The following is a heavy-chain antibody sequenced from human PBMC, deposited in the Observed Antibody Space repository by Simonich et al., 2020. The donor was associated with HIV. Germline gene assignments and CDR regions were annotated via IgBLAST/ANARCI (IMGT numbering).Heavy chain of an antibody. CDR2: INHSGST. D-gene: IGHD2-2*01. V-gene: IGHV4-34*01. Sequence: QVQLQQWGAGLLKPSETLSLTCAVYGGSIRASYWVWIRQPPGKGLEWIGEINHSGSTNYNPSLKSRVTISVDTSKNQVSLKLSSVTAADTAVYYCARGFYQRLYYFDYWGQGTLVTVSS. J-gene: IGHJ4*02. CDR3: ARGFYQRLYYFDY. CDR1: GGSIRASY.